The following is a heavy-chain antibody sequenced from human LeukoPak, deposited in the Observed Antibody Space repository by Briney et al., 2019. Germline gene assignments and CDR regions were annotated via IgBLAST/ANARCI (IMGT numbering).Heavy chain of an antibody. CDR1: GGSSSGYY. CDR2: INHSGST. V-gene: IGHV4-34*01. Sequence: SETLSLTCAVYGGSSSGYYWSWIRQPPGKGLEWIGEINHSGSTNYNPSLKSRVTISVDTSKNQFSLKLSSVTAADTAVYYCARSQGSGYYFYWGQGTLVTVSS. CDR3: ARSQGSGYYFY. J-gene: IGHJ4*02. D-gene: IGHD3-22*01.